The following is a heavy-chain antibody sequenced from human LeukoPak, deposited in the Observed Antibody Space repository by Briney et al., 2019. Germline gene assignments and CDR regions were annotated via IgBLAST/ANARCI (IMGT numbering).Heavy chain of an antibody. J-gene: IGHJ4*02. Sequence: PGGSLRLSCAASGFTFSSYSMNWVRQAPGKGLEWVSSISSSSSYIYYADSVKGRFTISRDNAKNSLYLQMNSLRAEDTAVYYCARVPRVGSIRGLYYFDYWGQGTLVTVSS. D-gene: IGHD3-10*01. V-gene: IGHV3-21*01. CDR1: GFTFSSYS. CDR3: ARVPRVGSIRGLYYFDY. CDR2: ISSSSSYI.